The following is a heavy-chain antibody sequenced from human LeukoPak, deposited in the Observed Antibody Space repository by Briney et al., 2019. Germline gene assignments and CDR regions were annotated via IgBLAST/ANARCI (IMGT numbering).Heavy chain of an antibody. Sequence: SAKVSCKASGGTFSSYAISWVRQAPGQGLEWMGGIIPIFGTANYAQKFQGRVTITTDESTSTAYMELSSLRSEDTAVYYCARDQYGSGSGGFDYWGQGTLVTVSS. D-gene: IGHD3-10*01. CDR1: GGTFSSYA. CDR3: ARDQYGSGSGGFDY. CDR2: IIPIFGTA. J-gene: IGHJ4*02. V-gene: IGHV1-69*05.